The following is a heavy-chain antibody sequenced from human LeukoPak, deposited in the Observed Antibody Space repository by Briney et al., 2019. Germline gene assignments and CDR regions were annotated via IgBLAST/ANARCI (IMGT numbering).Heavy chain of an antibody. CDR3: ATTVTGTRNGMDV. CDR2: INLGGSST. Sequence: GGSLRLSCAASGFTLSSKKWLHWVRQAPGKGLEWVSRINLGGSSTNYADSVRGRFTVSRDSVKNMVYVQMDSLRVEDTAVYYCATTVTGTRNGMDVWGQGTTVTVPS. V-gene: IGHV3-74*01. CDR1: GFTLSSKKW. J-gene: IGHJ6*02. D-gene: IGHD6-19*01.